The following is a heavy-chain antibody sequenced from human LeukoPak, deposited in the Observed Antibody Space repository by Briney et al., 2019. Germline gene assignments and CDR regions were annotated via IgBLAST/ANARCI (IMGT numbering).Heavy chain of an antibody. D-gene: IGHD3-22*01. CDR2: IKQDGSEK. V-gene: IGHV3-7*01. CDR1: GFTFSSYW. J-gene: IGHJ4*02. CDR3: ARPSPPHYYDSSGYYYGS. Sequence: GGSLRLSCAASGFTFSSYWMSWVRQAPGKGLEWVANIKQDGSEKYYVDPVKGRFTISRDNAKNSLYLQMNSLRAEDTAVYYCARPSPPHYYDSSGYYYGSWGQGTLVTVSS.